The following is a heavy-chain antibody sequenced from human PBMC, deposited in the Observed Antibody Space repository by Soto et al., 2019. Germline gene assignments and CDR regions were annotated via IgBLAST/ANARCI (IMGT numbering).Heavy chain of an antibody. CDR2: FDPEDGET. CDR1: GYTLTELS. D-gene: IGHD3-22*01. CDR3: AMNYYDSSGYYTNFDY. Sequence: GASVKVSCKVSGYTLTELSMHWVRQAPGKGLEWMGGFDPEDGETIYAQKFQGRVTMTEDTSTDTAYMELSSLRSEDTAVYYCAMNYYDSSGYYTNFDYWGQGTLYTVSS. J-gene: IGHJ4*02. V-gene: IGHV1-24*01.